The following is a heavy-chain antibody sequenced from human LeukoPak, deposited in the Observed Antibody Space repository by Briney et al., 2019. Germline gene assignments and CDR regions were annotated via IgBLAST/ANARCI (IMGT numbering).Heavy chain of an antibody. CDR2: IRYDGSNK. V-gene: IGHV3-30*02. CDR1: GFTFSSYG. J-gene: IGHJ4*02. CDR3: ARGDFIAAAGFDY. Sequence: HPGGSLRLSCAASGFTFSSYGMHWVRQAPGKGLEWVAFIRYDGSNKYYADSVKGRFTISRDNSKNTLYLQMNSLRAEDTAVYYCARGDFIAAAGFDYWGQGTLVTVSS. D-gene: IGHD6-13*01.